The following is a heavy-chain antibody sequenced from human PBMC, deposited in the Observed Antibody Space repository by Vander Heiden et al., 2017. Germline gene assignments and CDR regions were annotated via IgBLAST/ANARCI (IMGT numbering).Heavy chain of an antibody. V-gene: IGHV3-30*04. CDR2: ISYEGNNK. D-gene: IGHD1-26*01. CDR3: ATAPDSGRNLESLFDN. Sequence: VPLVSSGGGVVPHRRPLRLSCAHSVHTLGSDAMRWVRQAPCKGLWWVAVISYEGNNKYYADSVRGRFTSSRYNTKSTLYLQMNSLRAEDAAVYYCATAPDSGRNLESLFDNWGQGTLVTVSS. J-gene: IGHJ4*02. CDR1: VHTLGSDA.